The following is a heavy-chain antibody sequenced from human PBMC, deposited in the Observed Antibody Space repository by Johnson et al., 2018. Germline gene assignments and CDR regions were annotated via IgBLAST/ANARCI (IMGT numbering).Heavy chain of an antibody. J-gene: IGHJ1*01. Sequence: VQLVETGAEMKRPGSSVKVSCKASGGTIDHYSISWVRQAPGQGLEWIGGIIPIFAKFNYARKFQDRLTITADESTSKVYMELSSLTFEDTAVYYRARGFSDKTDWGQGTQVTVSS. CDR1: GGTIDHYS. D-gene: IGHD2-15*01. CDR3: ARGFSDKTD. V-gene: IGHV1-69*01. CDR2: IIPIFAKF.